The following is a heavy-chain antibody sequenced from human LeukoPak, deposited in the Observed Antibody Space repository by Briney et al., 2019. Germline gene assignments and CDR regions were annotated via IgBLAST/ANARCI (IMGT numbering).Heavy chain of an antibody. V-gene: IGHV3-11*01. CDR3: ARDWGVGRRDY. J-gene: IGHJ4*02. CDR1: GFTFSDYY. Sequence: GGSLRLSCAASGFTFSDYYMSWIRQAPGKGLEWVSYISSSASSIYYVDSVKGRFTISRDNVKNSLYLQMNSLRAEDTAVYYCARDWGVGRRDYWGQGTLVTVSS. D-gene: IGHD3-10*01. CDR2: ISSSASSI.